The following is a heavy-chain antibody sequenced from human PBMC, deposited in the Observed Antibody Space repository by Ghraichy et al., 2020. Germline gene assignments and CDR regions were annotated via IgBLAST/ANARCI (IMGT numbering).Heavy chain of an antibody. V-gene: IGHV3-7*01. J-gene: IGHJ4*02. D-gene: IGHD6-19*01. CDR1: GFIFSGYW. CDR2: IKKDGSEK. CDR3: ARDLGGGWYFDY. Sequence: ETLYLTCAASGFIFSGYWMSWVRQAPGKGPEWVANIKKDGSEKYYVDSVKGRFTISRDNAKNSLYLEMNSLRAEDTAVYYCARDLGGGWYFDYWGQGALVTVSS.